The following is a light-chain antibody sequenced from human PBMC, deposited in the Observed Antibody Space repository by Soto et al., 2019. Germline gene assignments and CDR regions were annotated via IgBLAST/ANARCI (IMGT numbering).Light chain of an antibody. CDR1: QSVLYSSNNKNY. J-gene: IGKJ4*01. Sequence: DIVMTQSPDSLAVSLGERATINCKSSQSVLYSSNNKNYLAWYQQKPGQPPKLLIYWASTRESGVPDRFSRXXXXXXXXXXXXXLQAEDVAVYYCQQYYSTLLTFCGGTKVEIK. V-gene: IGKV4-1*01. CDR2: WAS. CDR3: QQYYSTLLT.